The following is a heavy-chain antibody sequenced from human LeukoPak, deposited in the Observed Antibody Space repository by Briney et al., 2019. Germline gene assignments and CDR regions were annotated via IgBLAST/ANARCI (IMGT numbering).Heavy chain of an antibody. J-gene: IGHJ4*02. Sequence: GGSLRLSCAASGFTVSNDYMTWVRQAPGKGLEWVSAIYSGGSTFYADSVKGRFTISRDSSKNTLFLQMNDLTVEDTARYYCARRPGNWGQGILVTVSS. CDR2: IYSGGST. CDR1: GFTVSNDY. D-gene: IGHD1-14*01. V-gene: IGHV3-53*01. CDR3: ARRPGN.